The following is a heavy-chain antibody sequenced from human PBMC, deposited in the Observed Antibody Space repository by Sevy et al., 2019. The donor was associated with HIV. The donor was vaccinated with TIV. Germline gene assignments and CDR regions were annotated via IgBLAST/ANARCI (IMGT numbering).Heavy chain of an antibody. V-gene: IGHV3-23*03. CDR3: ARSRASDI. CDR2: IDGLDKNT. J-gene: IGHJ3*02. Sequence: GGSLRLSCAASRFTYNKYAMSWVRQAPGKGLEWVSIIDGLDKNTYYADSVKGRFTISRDNSNNTLYLQMNSLRAEDTAVYYCARSRASDIWGQGTKVTVSS. CDR1: RFTYNKYA.